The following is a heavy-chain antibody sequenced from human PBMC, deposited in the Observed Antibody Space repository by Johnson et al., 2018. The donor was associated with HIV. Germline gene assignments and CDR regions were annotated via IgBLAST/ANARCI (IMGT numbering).Heavy chain of an antibody. J-gene: IGHJ3*02. CDR3: TGGWYNLSAFDI. V-gene: IGHV3-7*01. Sequence: VQLVESGGGVVRPGGSLRLSCAGSGFTFIDYYMSWIRQAPGQGLEWVANIKQDGSAKYSVDSVKCRFTISRDNAKNSLYLHMNSLRAEDTAVYYCTGGWYNLSAFDIWGQGTMVTVSS. CDR2: IKQDGSAK. CDR1: GFTFIDYY. D-gene: IGHD6-19*01.